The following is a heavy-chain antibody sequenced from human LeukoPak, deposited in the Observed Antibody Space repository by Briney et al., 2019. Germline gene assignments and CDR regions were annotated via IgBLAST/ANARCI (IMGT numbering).Heavy chain of an antibody. V-gene: IGHV3-21*01. CDR2: ITSSSTYI. CDR1: GFTFSTYS. J-gene: IGHJ4*02. Sequence: PGGSLRLSCAASGFTFSTYSVNWVRQAPGKGLEWVSCITSSSTYIYYADSVKGRFTISRDNAKNSLYLQMNSLRADDTAVYYCARGPEGSDRWPFDSWGQGTLVTVSS. D-gene: IGHD5-24*01. CDR3: ARGPEGSDRWPFDS.